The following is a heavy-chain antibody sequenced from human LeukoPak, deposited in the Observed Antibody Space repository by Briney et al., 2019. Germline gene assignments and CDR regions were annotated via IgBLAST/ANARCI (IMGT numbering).Heavy chain of an antibody. V-gene: IGHV3-43*02. CDR1: GFTFDDCA. J-gene: IGHJ6*03. D-gene: IGHD6-13*01. CDR2: ISGDGGST. Sequence: GGSLRLSCAASGFTFDDCAMHWVRQAPGKGLEWVSLISGDGGSTYYADSVKGRFTISRDNSKNSLYLQMNSLRTEDTALYYCAKDRIAAAGTNYYYYYMDVWGKGTTVTVSS. CDR3: AKDRIAAAGTNYYYYYMDV.